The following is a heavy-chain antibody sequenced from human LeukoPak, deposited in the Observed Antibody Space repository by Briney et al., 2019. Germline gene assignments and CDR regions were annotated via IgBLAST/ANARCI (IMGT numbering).Heavy chain of an antibody. J-gene: IGHJ6*03. V-gene: IGHV4-38-2*01. D-gene: IGHD3-9*01. Sequence: PSETLSLTCAVSGYSISSGYYWGWIRQPPGKGLEWIGSIYHSGSTYYNPSLKSRVTISVDTSKNQFSLKLSSVTAADTAVYYCARQPYDILTGYFRRVYYYYYMDVWGKGTTVTVSS. CDR3: ARQPYDILTGYFRRVYYYYYMDV. CDR1: GYSISSGYY. CDR2: IYHSGST.